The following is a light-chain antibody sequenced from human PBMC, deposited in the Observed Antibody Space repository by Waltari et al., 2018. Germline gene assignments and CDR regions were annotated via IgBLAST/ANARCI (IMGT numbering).Light chain of an antibody. CDR1: SSDVGGYNN. CDR3: SSYRSSTTLKYV. CDR2: EVT. Sequence: QSALTQPASVSGSPGQSITISCTGTSSDVGGYNNVSWYQQHPGKVPKLMIYEVTNRPSGVSDRFSGAKSGNTASLTISGLQAEDEADYYCSSYRSSTTLKYVFGTGTKVTVL. J-gene: IGLJ1*01. V-gene: IGLV2-14*01.